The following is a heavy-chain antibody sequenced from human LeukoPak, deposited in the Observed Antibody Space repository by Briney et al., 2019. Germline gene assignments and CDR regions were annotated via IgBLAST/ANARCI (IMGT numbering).Heavy chain of an antibody. J-gene: IGHJ6*02. Sequence: SVKVSCKASGGTFSSYAISWVRQAPGQGLEWMGGIIPIFGTANYAQKFQGRVTIAADESTSTAYMELSSLRSEDTAVYYCASHYDSSGLTRYYYGMDVWGQGTTVTVSS. CDR1: GGTFSSYA. CDR3: ASHYDSSGLTRYYYGMDV. V-gene: IGHV1-69*13. CDR2: IIPIFGTA. D-gene: IGHD3-22*01.